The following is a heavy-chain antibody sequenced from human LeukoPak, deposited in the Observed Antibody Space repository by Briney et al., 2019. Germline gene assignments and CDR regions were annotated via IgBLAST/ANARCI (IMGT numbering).Heavy chain of an antibody. V-gene: IGHV4-61*02. CDR3: ARNGEYSTSRYFDY. CDR1: GGSISSGSYY. CDR2: IYTSGST. D-gene: IGHD6-6*01. Sequence: SQTLCLTCTVSGGSISSGSYYWSWIRQPAGKGLEWIGRIYTSGSTNYSPSLKSRVTISIDTSKNQFSLKLSSVTAADTAVYYCARNGEYSTSRYFDYWGQGTLVIVSS. J-gene: IGHJ4*02.